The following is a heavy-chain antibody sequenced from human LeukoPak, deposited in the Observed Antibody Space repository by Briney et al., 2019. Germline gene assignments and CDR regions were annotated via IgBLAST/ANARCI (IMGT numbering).Heavy chain of an antibody. CDR1: GFTFDDYA. V-gene: IGHV3-9*01. J-gene: IGHJ3*02. CDR2: ISWNSGSI. Sequence: SLRLSCAASGFTFDDYAMHWVRQASGKGLEWVSGISWNSGSIGYADSVKGRFTISRDNAKNSLYLQMNSLRAEDTALYYCAKDAYGYSSGCAFDIWGQGTMVTVSS. D-gene: IGHD6-19*01. CDR3: AKDAYGYSSGCAFDI.